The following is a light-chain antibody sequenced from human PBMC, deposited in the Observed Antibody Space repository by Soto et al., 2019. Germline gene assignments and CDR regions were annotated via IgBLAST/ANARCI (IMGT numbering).Light chain of an antibody. CDR1: QSVSSN. CDR3: QQRNNWIT. J-gene: IGKJ5*01. Sequence: EIVLTQSPVTLSLSPGERATPCFRACQSVSSNLAWYQHKPGQAPRLLIFDASNRATGIPARFSGSGSGTDFTLTISSLEPEDFAVYYCQQRNNWITFGQGTRLEIK. CDR2: DAS. V-gene: IGKV3-11*01.